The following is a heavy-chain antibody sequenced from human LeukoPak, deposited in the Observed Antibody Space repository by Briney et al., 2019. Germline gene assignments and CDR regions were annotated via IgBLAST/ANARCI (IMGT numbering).Heavy chain of an antibody. D-gene: IGHD3-3*01. J-gene: IGHJ5*01. CDR1: GFTFSDFA. Sequence: PGGSLRLSCTASGFTFSDFAMNWVRHPPGKGLEWVARIWYDGSIEYYADSVKGRFTISRDNSKNTLYLQMNTRRDEDKAVYYCTKERRGYYCESWGQGTLVTVSS. CDR2: IWYDGSIE. CDR3: TKERRGYYCES. V-gene: IGHV3-33*03.